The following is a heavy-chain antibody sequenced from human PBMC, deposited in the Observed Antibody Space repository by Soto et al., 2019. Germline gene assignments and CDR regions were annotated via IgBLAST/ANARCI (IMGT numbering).Heavy chain of an antibody. Sequence: SLRVSCAASGFTFRSYGMHWVRQAPGKGLEWVAVISYDGSNKYYADSVKGRFTISRDNAKNPLYLQMNSLRAEDTAVYYCAKDQVDSRIWYVYYYYYGMDVWGQGTTVTVSS. J-gene: IGHJ6*02. D-gene: IGHD6-13*01. CDR2: ISYDGSNK. V-gene: IGHV3-30*18. CDR3: AKDQVDSRIWYVYYYYYGMDV. CDR1: GFTFRSYG.